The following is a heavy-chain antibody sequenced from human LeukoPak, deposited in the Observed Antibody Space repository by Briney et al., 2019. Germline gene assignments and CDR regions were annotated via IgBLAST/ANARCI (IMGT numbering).Heavy chain of an antibody. CDR2: IYSGGST. Sequence: PGGSLRLSCAASGLTVSSNYMSWVRQAPGKGLEWVSVIYSGGSTYYVDSVKGRFTISRDNSKNTLYLQMNSLRAGDTAVYYCARVRYYDSSGYYYSSFDYWGQGTLVTVSS. D-gene: IGHD3-22*01. V-gene: IGHV3-53*01. CDR3: ARVRYYDSSGYYYSSFDY. CDR1: GLTVSSNY. J-gene: IGHJ4*02.